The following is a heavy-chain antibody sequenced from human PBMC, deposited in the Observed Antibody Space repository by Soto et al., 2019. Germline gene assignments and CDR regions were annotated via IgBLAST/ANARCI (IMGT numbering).Heavy chain of an antibody. V-gene: IGHV3-48*02. CDR2: ISSSSSTI. CDR3: ARDRARYDFWSGYYFDY. Sequence: GGSLRLSCAASGFTFSSYSMNWVRQAPGKGLEWVSYISSSSSTIYYADSVKGRFTISRDNAKNSLYLQMNSLRDEDTAVYYCARDRARYDFWSGYYFDYWGQGTLVTVSS. J-gene: IGHJ4*02. D-gene: IGHD3-3*01. CDR1: GFTFSSYS.